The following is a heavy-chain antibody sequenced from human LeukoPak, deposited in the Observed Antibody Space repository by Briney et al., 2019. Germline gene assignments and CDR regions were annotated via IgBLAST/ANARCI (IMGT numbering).Heavy chain of an antibody. CDR1: GFTFRSYA. D-gene: IGHD5-24*01. CDR3: AKDNRDGYNYFDY. CDR2: ISGSGGST. J-gene: IGHJ4*02. Sequence: GGSLRLSCAASGFTFRSYAMSWVRQAPGKGLEWVSVISGSGGSTYYADSVKGRFTISRDNSKNTLYLQMNSLRAEDTAVYYCAKDNRDGYNYFDYWGQGILVTVSS. V-gene: IGHV3-23*01.